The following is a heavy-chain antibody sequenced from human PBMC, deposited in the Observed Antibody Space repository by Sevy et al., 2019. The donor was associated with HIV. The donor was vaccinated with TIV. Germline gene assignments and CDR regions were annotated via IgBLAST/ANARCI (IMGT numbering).Heavy chain of an antibody. V-gene: IGHV3-53*01. D-gene: IGHD3-22*01. CDR2: IYRGDST. Sequence: GGSLRLSCEASGFTVSNNYMSWVRQAPGKGLEWVSVIYRGDSTYYADSVKGRFTISRDNCKIMLYLQMNSLRAEDTAVYYCARLRVYHYDSRGYYTTGNAFDLWGQGTTVTVSS. J-gene: IGHJ3*01. CDR1: GFTVSNNY. CDR3: ARLRVYHYDSRGYYTTGNAFDL.